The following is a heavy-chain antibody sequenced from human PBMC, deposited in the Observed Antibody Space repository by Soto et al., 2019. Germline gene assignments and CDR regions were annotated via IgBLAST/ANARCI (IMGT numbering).Heavy chain of an antibody. CDR3: ARGGGDLDY. V-gene: IGHV4-59*01. CDR1: GGSISSYY. D-gene: IGHD2-21*02. J-gene: IGHJ4*02. CDR2: IYYSGST. Sequence: SENLSLTCTPSGGSISSYYWSWIRQPPGKGLEWIGYIYYSGSTNYNPSLKSRVTISVDTSKNQFSLKLSSVTAADTAVYYCARGGGDLDYWGQGTLVTVSS.